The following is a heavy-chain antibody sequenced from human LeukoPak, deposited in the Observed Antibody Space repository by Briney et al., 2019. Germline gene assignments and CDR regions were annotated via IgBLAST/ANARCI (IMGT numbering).Heavy chain of an antibody. Sequence: PGGSLRLSCAASGFTFSSYGMHWVRQAPGKGPEWVSSISASGGNTDYADSVKGRFTISRDNAKNSLYLQMNSLRVEDAAVYYCARDLNWAGYWGQGTLVTVSS. CDR2: ISASGGNT. CDR3: ARDLNWAGY. J-gene: IGHJ4*02. V-gene: IGHV3-21*01. D-gene: IGHD3-10*01. CDR1: GFTFSSYG.